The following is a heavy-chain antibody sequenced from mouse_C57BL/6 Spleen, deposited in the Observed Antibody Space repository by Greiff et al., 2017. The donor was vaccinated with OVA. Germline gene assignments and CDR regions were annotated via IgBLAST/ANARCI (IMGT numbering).Heavy chain of an antibody. CDR3: AKNEEYYGYDGYAMDY. CDR2: IWRGGST. V-gene: IGHV2-5*01. J-gene: IGHJ4*01. Sequence: QVQLQQSGPGLVQPSQSLSITCTVSGFSLTSYGVHWVRQSPGKGLEWLGVIWRGGSTDYNAAFMSRLSITKDNSKSQVFFKMNSLQADDTAIYYCAKNEEYYGYDGYAMDYWGQGTSVTVSS. CDR1: GFSLTSYG. D-gene: IGHD2-2*01.